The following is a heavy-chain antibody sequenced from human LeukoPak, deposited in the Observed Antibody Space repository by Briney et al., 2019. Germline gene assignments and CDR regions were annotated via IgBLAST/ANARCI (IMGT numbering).Heavy chain of an antibody. CDR1: GFTFSNYE. CDR3: ARAGVYGDYVDY. Sequence: GGSLRLSCAASGFTFSNYEMHWVRQAPGKGPEWVSYISSSGSDIYYADSVKGRFTISRDNAKNSLYLQMNSLRAEDTAVYYCARAGVYGDYVDYWGQGTLVTVSS. CDR2: ISSSGSDI. D-gene: IGHD4-17*01. J-gene: IGHJ4*02. V-gene: IGHV3-48*03.